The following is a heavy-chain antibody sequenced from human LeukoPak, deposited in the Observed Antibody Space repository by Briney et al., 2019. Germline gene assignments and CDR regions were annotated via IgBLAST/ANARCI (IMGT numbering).Heavy chain of an antibody. V-gene: IGHV3-48*01. CDR1: GFTFSSSS. CDR2: ISSGSSTI. Sequence: GGSLRLSCAASGFTFSSSSMNWVRQAPGKGLEWVSYISSGSSTICYADSVKGRFTISRDNAKNSLYLQMNSLRAEDTAIYYCTRVGYIDEGIDYWGQGTLVTVSS. J-gene: IGHJ4*02. D-gene: IGHD5-24*01. CDR3: TRVGYIDEGIDY.